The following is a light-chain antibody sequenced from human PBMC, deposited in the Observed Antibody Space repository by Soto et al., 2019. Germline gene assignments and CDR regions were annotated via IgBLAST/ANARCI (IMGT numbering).Light chain of an antibody. CDR1: SSNIGAGYE. V-gene: IGLV1-40*01. Sequence: QSVLTQPPSVSGAPGQRVTISCTGSSSNIGAGYEIHWYQQLPGTAPKLLIYGNSNRPSAGPDRFSGSKSATSASLPITGLQAADEEAYYCQSYDSISNFVVFGGGTKLTVL. J-gene: IGLJ2*01. CDR3: QSYDSISNFVV. CDR2: GNS.